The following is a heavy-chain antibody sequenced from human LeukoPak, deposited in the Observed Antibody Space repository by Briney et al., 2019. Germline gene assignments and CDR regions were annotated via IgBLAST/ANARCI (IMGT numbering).Heavy chain of an antibody. J-gene: IGHJ4*02. Sequence: SETLSLTCTVSGASISSSSYYWGWIRQPPGKGLEWIGSIYYSGTTYYNPSLKSRVTISVDTSKNQFSLKLSSVTAADTAVYFCARRGNFGRSFDYWGQGTLVTVSS. CDR2: IYYSGTT. V-gene: IGHV4-39*01. CDR3: ARRGNFGRSFDY. D-gene: IGHD4-23*01. CDR1: GASISSSSYY.